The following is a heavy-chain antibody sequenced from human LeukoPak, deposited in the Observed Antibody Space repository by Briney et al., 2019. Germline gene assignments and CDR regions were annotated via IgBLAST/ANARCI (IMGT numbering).Heavy chain of an antibody. CDR2: IYYSGST. CDR3: ARVVEQPLPGYFDY. V-gene: IGHV4-39*07. D-gene: IGHD2-15*01. CDR1: GGSISSSSYY. Sequence: SETLSLTCTVSGGSISSSSYYWGWIRQPPGKGLERIGSIYYSGSTYYNPSLKSRVTISVDTSKNQFSLKLSSVTAADTAVYYCARVVEQPLPGYFDYWGQGTLVTVSS. J-gene: IGHJ4*02.